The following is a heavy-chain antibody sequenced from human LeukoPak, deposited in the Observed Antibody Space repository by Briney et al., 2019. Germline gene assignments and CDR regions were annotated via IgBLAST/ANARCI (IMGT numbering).Heavy chain of an antibody. CDR1: GYTFTGYY. V-gene: IGHV1-2*04. Sequence: AAVKVSCEASGYTFTGYYMHWVRQAPGQGLEWMGWINPNSGGTNYAQKFQGWVTMTRDTSISTAYMELSRLRSDDTAVCYCARGYYYGSGSYPSDYWGQGTLVTVSS. J-gene: IGHJ4*02. D-gene: IGHD3-10*01. CDR2: INPNSGGT. CDR3: ARGYYYGSGSYPSDY.